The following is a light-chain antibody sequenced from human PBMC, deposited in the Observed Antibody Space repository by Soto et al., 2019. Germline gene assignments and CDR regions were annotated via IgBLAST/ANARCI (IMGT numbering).Light chain of an antibody. CDR3: QQYYSIPYT. CDR1: QSVLFSSNNMNY. Sequence: DIVMTQSPDSLAVSLGERATINCKSSQSVLFSSNNMNYLSWYQQKPGQPPKLLMYWASTRESGVPDRFSGSGSETDFTLNISSLQDEDVAVYYCQQYYSIPYTFGRGTKLEIK. J-gene: IGKJ2*01. CDR2: WAS. V-gene: IGKV4-1*01.